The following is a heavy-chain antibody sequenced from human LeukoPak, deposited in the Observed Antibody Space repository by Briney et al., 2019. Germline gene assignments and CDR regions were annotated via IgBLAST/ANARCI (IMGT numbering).Heavy chain of an antibody. J-gene: IGHJ4*02. CDR2: ISYDGSDK. Sequence: GGSLRLSCAASGFTFSNYAMHWVRQAPGKGLEWVAVISYDGSDKYYADSVKGRFTISRDNSKNTLYLQMSSLRAEDTAVYYCARGVSLFAYYFDYWGQGTLVTVSS. CDR3: ARGVSLFAYYFDY. V-gene: IGHV3-30*04. CDR1: GFTFSNYA. D-gene: IGHD3-10*01.